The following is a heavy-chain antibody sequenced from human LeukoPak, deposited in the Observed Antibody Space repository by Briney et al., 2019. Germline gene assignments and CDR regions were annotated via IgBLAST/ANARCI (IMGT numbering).Heavy chain of an antibody. V-gene: IGHV1-46*01. D-gene: IGHD3-22*01. CDR1: GYTFTSYY. Sequence: ASVKVSCKASGYTFTSYYMHWVRQAPGQGLEWMGIINPSGGSTSYAQKFQGRVTMTRDTSTSTVYMELSSLRSEDTAVYYCARGYGSRDYYDSSGPEDFDYWGQGTLVTVPS. J-gene: IGHJ4*02. CDR3: ARGYGSRDYYDSSGPEDFDY. CDR2: INPSGGST.